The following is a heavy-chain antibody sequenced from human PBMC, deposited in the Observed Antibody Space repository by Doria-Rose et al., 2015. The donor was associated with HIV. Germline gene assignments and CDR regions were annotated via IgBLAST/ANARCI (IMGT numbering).Heavy chain of an antibody. CDR3: ARARNYGFPHFFDF. Sequence: QVQLQESGPGLVRPSQNLSLTCTVSGDSISSGDSFWSWLRQPPGKCPEWIGYISFSGTTYYYQSLRGRLTICLDASKNQFSLNLNSVTAADTAVYYCARARNYGFPHFFDFWGQGTLVTVSS. D-gene: IGHD3-10*01. CDR1: GDSISSGDSF. V-gene: IGHV4-30-4*01. J-gene: IGHJ4*02. CDR2: ISFSGTT.